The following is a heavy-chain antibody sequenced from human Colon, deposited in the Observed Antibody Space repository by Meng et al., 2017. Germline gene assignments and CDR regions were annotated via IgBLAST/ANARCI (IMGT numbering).Heavy chain of an antibody. J-gene: IGHJ4*02. CDR3: ARDLYGSGRFDY. Sequence: QVQVGQSGTEVKKPGASVRVSCKTSGYTFTTYAIQWVRQAPGQGPEWLGWISVGNGNTKYSQKFQDRVTITKDTSASTVYLELGSLKSEDTAVYYCARDLYGSGRFDYWGQGTLVTVSS. CDR2: ISVGNGNT. CDR1: GYTFTTYA. V-gene: IGHV1-3*01. D-gene: IGHD3-10*01.